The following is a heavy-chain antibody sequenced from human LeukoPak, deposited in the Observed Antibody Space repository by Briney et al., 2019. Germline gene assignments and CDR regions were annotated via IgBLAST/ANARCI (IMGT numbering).Heavy chain of an antibody. CDR3: ANLVGSSWSGGAFDI. J-gene: IGHJ3*02. CDR1: GFTFSSYG. V-gene: IGHV3-30*02. D-gene: IGHD6-13*01. Sequence: GGSLRLSCAASGFTFSSYGMHWVRQAPGKGLEWVAFIRYDGSNKYYADSVKGRFTISRDNSKNTLYLQMNSLRAEDTAVYYCANLVGSSWSGGAFDIWGQGKMVTVSS. CDR2: IRYDGSNK.